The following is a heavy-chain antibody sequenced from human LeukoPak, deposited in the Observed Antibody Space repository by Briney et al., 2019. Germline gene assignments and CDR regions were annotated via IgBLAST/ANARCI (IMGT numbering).Heavy chain of an antibody. CDR3: ARDPVEFLESLRVQYYYRFDV. D-gene: IGHD3-3*02. Sequence: GGSLRLSCSGSGFTFADYYTSWIRQAPGKGLEWVSYISTSGNTIYYADSVKGRFTISRDNAKNSVYLQMSSLRAEDTAIYYCARDPVEFLESLRVQYYYRFDVWGQGTTVTVSS. V-gene: IGHV3-11*01. CDR1: GFTFADYY. J-gene: IGHJ6*02. CDR2: ISTSGNTI.